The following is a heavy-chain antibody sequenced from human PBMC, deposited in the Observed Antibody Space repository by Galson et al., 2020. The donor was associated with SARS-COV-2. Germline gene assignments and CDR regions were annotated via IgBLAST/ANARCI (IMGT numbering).Heavy chain of an antibody. Sequence: KMSGPTLVNPTQTLTLTCTFSGFSLSTSGVGVGWIRQPPGKALEWLALLYWDDDKRYSPSLKSRLTITKDTPKNQVVLTMTNMDPVDTATYYCAHTSRYCSGGSCYSYDYWGQGTLVTVSS. CDR3: AHTSRYCSGGSCYSYDY. D-gene: IGHD2-15*01. CDR2: LYWDDDK. V-gene: IGHV2-5*02. J-gene: IGHJ4*02. CDR1: GFSLSTSGVG.